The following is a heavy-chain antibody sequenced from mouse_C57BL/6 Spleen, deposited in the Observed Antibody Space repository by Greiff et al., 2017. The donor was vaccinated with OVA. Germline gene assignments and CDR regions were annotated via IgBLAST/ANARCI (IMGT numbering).Heavy chain of an antibody. D-gene: IGHD2-4*01. Sequence: VQLQQSGPVLVKPGASVKMSCKASGYTFTDYYMNWVKQSHGKSLEWIGVINPYNGGTSYNQKFKGKATLTVDKSSSTAYMELNSLTSEDSAVYYCARRDYDYYYFDYWGQGTTLTVSS. J-gene: IGHJ2*01. V-gene: IGHV1-19*01. CDR2: INPYNGGT. CDR1: GYTFTDYY. CDR3: ARRDYDYYYFDY.